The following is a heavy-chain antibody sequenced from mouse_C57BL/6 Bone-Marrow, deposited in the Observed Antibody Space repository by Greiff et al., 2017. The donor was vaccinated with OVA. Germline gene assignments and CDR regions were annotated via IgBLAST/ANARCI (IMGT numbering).Heavy chain of an antibody. CDR2: IYPRSGNT. Sequence: QVQLQLSGAELARPGASVKLSCKASGYTFTSYGISWVKQRTGQGLEWIGEIYPRSGNTYYNEKFKGKATLTADKSSSTAYMELRSLTSEDSAVYFCALPWYFDVWGTGTTVTVSS. J-gene: IGHJ1*03. D-gene: IGHD2-1*01. CDR3: ALPWYFDV. CDR1: GYTFTSYG. V-gene: IGHV1-81*01.